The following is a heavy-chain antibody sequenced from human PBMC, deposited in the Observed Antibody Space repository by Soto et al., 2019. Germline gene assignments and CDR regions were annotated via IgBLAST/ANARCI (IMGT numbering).Heavy chain of an antibody. D-gene: IGHD1-1*01. CDR1: GFTFSNYW. CDR2: IKQDGSEN. CDR3: ARDHINGWKFDY. V-gene: IGHV3-7*01. J-gene: IGHJ4*02. Sequence: EVQLVESGGGLVQPGGSLRLSCAASGFTFSNYWMSWVRQAPGKGLEWVANIKQDGSENYYVDSVKGRFTTSRDNTKNSFYLQMNNLEAEGTAGYYFARDHINGWKFDYWGRGTLVTLSP.